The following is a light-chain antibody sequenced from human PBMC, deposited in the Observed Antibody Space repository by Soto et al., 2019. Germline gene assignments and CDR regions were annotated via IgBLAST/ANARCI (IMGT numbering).Light chain of an antibody. V-gene: IGLV1-40*01. J-gene: IGLJ2*01. CDR3: QSYDSSLSGVV. CDR2: ENK. CDR1: SSNIGSGYH. Sequence: QSVLTQPPSVSGAPGQRVTVSCTGSSSNIGSGYHVHWYQHLPGTAPKLLIYENKYRPSGVPDRFSGSKSGNSASLAITGLQAEDEADYYCQSYDSSLSGVVFGGGTKVTVL.